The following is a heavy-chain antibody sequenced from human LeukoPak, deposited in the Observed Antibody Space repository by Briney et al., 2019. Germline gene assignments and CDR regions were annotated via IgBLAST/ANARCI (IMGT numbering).Heavy chain of an antibody. J-gene: IGHJ4*02. D-gene: IGHD5-18*01. CDR2: ISWNSGSI. CDR3: SKGDTAILFDY. Sequence: PGRSLRLSCAASGFTLDDYAMHWVRQAPGKGLEWVSGISWNSGSIGYADSVKGRFTISRDNAKNSLYLQMNSLRAEDTALYYCSKGDTAILFDYWGQGTLVTVSS. V-gene: IGHV3-9*01. CDR1: GFTLDDYA.